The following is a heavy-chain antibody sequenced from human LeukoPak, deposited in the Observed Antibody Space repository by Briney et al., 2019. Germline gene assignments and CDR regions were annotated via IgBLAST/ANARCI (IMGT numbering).Heavy chain of an antibody. D-gene: IGHD2-21*02. CDR1: GGSFSGYY. CDR3: ARGRAYCGGDCPLPFDY. CDR2: INHSGST. J-gene: IGHJ4*02. V-gene: IGHV4-34*01. Sequence: SETLSLTCAVYGGSFSGYYWSWIRQPPGKGLEWIGEINHSGSTNYNPSLKSLVTISVDTSKNQFSLKLSSVTAADTAVYYCARGRAYCGGDCPLPFDYWGQGTLVTVSS.